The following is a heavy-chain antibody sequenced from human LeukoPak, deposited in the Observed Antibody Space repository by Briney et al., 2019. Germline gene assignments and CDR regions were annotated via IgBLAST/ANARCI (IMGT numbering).Heavy chain of an antibody. J-gene: IGHJ4*02. CDR1: GFTFSSYA. Sequence: PGGSLRLSCAASGFTFSSYAMSWVRQAPGKGLEWDSAISGSGGSTYYADSVKGRFTISRDNSKNTLYLQMNSLRAEDTAVYYCAKAARLLWFGEFTSPYWGQGTLVTVSS. V-gene: IGHV3-23*01. CDR2: ISGSGGST. D-gene: IGHD3-10*01. CDR3: AKAARLLWFGEFTSPY.